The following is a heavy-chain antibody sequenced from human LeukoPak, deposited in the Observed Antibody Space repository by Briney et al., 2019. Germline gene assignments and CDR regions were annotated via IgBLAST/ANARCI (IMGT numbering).Heavy chain of an antibody. V-gene: IGHV3-23*01. J-gene: IGHJ4*02. CDR3: AKTAQFDY. CDR2: ISGSGSST. Sequence: GGSLRLSCAASGFTFSSYAMSWVRQAPGKGLEWVSSISGSGSSTWYADSVKGRFTISRDNSENTLYLQTNSLRGEDTAVYYCAKTAQFDYWGQGTLVTVPS. D-gene: IGHD2-21*02. CDR1: GFTFSSYA.